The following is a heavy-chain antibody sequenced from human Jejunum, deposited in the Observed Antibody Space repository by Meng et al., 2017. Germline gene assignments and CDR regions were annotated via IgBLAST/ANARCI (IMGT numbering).Heavy chain of an antibody. CDR3: ARDLDNGSHFSRRAFDI. D-gene: IGHD1-26*01. CDR2: IYYNGNP. Sequence: SETLSLTCTVSGGSISSSYYWGWIRQPPGKGLELIGTIYYNGNPYYSPSLKSRLTMSVDTSKNQFSLKLSSVTAADTAVYYCARDLDNGSHFSRRAFDIWGQGTMVTVSS. V-gene: IGHV4-39*07. J-gene: IGHJ3*02. CDR1: GGSISSSYY.